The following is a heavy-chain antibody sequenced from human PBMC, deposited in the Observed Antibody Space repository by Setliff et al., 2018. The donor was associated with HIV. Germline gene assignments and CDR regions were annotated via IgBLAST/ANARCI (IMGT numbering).Heavy chain of an antibody. J-gene: IGHJ4*02. V-gene: IGHV1-2*02. CDR2: ISPKKGGT. CDR3: ARVSSQFSEWRKDYFEY. Sequence: GASVKVSCKASEYTFTGYYLHWVRQAPGQGLEWMGWISPKKGGTNYAQKFQGRVTMTRDTSISTAYMELSSLRSDDTAVYYCARVSSQFSEWRKDYFEYWGQGSLVTVSS. CDR1: EYTFTGYY. D-gene: IGHD3-3*01.